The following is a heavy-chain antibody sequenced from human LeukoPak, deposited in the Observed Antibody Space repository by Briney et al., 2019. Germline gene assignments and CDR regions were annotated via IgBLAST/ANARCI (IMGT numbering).Heavy chain of an antibody. CDR3: AKGVAVASPYYFDY. CDR1: GFTFSSYA. D-gene: IGHD6-19*01. V-gene: IGHV3-23*01. Sequence: GGSLRLSCAASGFTFSSYAMSWVRQAPGKGLEWVSPISGSGSSTYYADSVKGRFTIARDNSKNTLYLQMNSLRAEDTAVYYCAKGVAVASPYYFDYWGQGTLVTVSS. CDR2: ISGSGSST. J-gene: IGHJ4*02.